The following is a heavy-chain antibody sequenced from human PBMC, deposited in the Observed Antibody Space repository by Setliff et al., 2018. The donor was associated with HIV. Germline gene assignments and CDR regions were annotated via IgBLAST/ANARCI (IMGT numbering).Heavy chain of an antibody. D-gene: IGHD3-3*01. CDR1: GFTIISYG. CDR2: IWYDESHK. CDR3: AKDVKFFPVPDRGENIDY. Sequence: GGSLRLSCAASGFTIISYGMEGGREDTGKGLECLALIWYDESHKYYANCFNGRFTVARDNSKTTVYLQMYSLRAEDTAVYYCAKDVKFFPVPDRGENIDYWGQGTLVTVSS. V-gene: IGHV3-30*02. J-gene: IGHJ4*02.